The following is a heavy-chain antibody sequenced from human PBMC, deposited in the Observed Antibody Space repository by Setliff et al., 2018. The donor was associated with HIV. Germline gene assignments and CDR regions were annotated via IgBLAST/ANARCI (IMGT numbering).Heavy chain of an antibody. V-gene: IGHV4-34*08. CDR1: GGTFSLHY. Sequence: PSETLSLTCAVSGGTFSLHYYTWIRQSPLRGLEWIGEINHSGGTRYNPSLESRVTMSLDSSRKQFSLRLISVTAADTAVYYCATHVLQFLEWLSHFDYWGQGTQVTVSS. CDR3: ATHVLQFLEWLSHFDY. J-gene: IGHJ4*02. D-gene: IGHD3-3*01. CDR2: INHSGGT.